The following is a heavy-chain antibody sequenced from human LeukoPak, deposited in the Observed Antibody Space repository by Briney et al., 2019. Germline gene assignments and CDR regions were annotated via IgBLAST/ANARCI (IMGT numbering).Heavy chain of an antibody. CDR1: GGSLSSGSYY. D-gene: IGHD3-10*01. J-gene: IGHJ6*02. CDR2: IYYSGST. V-gene: IGHV4-61*10. Sequence: SETLSLTCTVSGGSLSSGSYYWSWIRQPAGKGLEWIGYIYYSGSTNYNPSLKSRVTISVDTSKNQFSLKLSSVTAADTAVYYCARVGRWFGEFRNTYGMDVWGQGTTVTVSS. CDR3: ARVGRWFGEFRNTYGMDV.